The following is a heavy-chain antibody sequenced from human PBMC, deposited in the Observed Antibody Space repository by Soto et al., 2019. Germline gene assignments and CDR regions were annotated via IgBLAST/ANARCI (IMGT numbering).Heavy chain of an antibody. J-gene: IGHJ6*02. CDR3: AYDQRTHSRRYHGWDV. Sequence: QVQLVESGGGVVQPGESLRLSCAGSEFTFSSYAMHWCRQAPGKGLAWVAVVSNDGSTKYYADPLKDRFTIYRDNSKNTLNLQMSSLRSADTAVYYCAYDQRTHSRRYHGWDVCGQGTKVTVSS. D-gene: IGHD2-2*01. V-gene: IGHV3-30*03. CDR1: EFTFSSYA. CDR2: VSNDGSTK.